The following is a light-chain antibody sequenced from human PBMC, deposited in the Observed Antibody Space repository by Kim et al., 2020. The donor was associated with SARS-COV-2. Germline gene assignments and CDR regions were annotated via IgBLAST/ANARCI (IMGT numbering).Light chain of an antibody. J-gene: IGKJ1*01. CDR2: GAS. Sequence: SPGERATLSCRASQSVSSNFLAWYQQKSGQAPRLLIYGASSTATGIPDRFSGRGSVTDFTLTISRLEPEDFAVYYCQQYGSSPLTFGQGTKVDIK. V-gene: IGKV3-20*01. CDR1: QSVSSNF. CDR3: QQYGSSPLT.